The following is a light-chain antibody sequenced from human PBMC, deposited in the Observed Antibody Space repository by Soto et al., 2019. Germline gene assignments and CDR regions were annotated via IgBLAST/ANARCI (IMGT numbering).Light chain of an antibody. CDR1: QSVSSNY. CDR3: QQYGSSRWT. CDR2: AAS. V-gene: IGKV3-20*01. J-gene: IGKJ1*01. Sequence: EIVLAQSPGTLSLSPGERATLSCRASQSVSSNYLDWYQQKPGQAPRLLIYAASSRATGIPDRFSGSGSGTDFTLTISRLEPEDFAVYYCQQYGSSRWTFGQGAKVEV.